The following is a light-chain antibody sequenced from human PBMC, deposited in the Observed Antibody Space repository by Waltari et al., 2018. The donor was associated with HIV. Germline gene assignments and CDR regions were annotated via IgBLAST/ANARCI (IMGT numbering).Light chain of an antibody. J-gene: IGKJ4*01. Sequence: DIVMTQSPDSLAVSLGERATINCTSTRTLFYSPDNRSHVRWYRQRPGQSPEVRIFWASTRAFGVPDRFSGSGSGADFSLTLSSLQADDVGSCDCREYYSVPPTFGGGAKVEI. CDR3: REYYSVPPT. CDR2: WAS. CDR1: RTLFYSPDNRSH. V-gene: IGKV4-1*01.